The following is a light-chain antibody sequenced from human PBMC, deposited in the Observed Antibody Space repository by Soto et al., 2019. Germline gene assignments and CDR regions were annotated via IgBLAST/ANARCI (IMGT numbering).Light chain of an antibody. Sequence: EVVLTQSPGTLSLSRGERATLSCRASESVSSNLAWYQQKPGQTPRLLIYGASTRATGIPARFSGTGSGTDFTLTVSSLQSEDFATYYCQQANSFPFTFGQGTRLEIK. V-gene: IGKV3-15*01. CDR2: GAS. CDR3: QQANSFPFT. J-gene: IGKJ5*01. CDR1: ESVSSN.